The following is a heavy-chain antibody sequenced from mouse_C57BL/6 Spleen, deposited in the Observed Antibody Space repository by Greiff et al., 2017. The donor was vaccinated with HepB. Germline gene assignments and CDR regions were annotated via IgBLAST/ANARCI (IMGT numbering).Heavy chain of an antibody. CDR3: AREEGYYSNHWGFAY. J-gene: IGHJ3*01. V-gene: IGHV1-39*01. Sequence: VQLQHSGPELVKPGASVKISCKASGYSFTDYNMNWVKQSNGKSLEWIGVINPNYGTTSYNQKFKGKATLTVDQSSSTAYMQLNSLTSEDSAVYYCAREEGYYSNHWGFAYWGQGTLVTVSA. CDR1: GYSFTDYN. CDR2: INPNYGTT. D-gene: IGHD2-5*01.